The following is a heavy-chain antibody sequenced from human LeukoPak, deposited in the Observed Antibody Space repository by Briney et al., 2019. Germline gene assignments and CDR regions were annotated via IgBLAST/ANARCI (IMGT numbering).Heavy chain of an antibody. V-gene: IGHV3-48*03. Sequence: GGSLRLSCAASGFTFSRYEMNWVRQAPGKGLEWISYISSGGSTIYYADSVKGRFTISRDNSKNTLYLQMNSLRAEDTAVYYCAKERGGYSYGHDAFDIWGQGTMVTVSS. CDR2: ISSGGSTI. CDR1: GFTFSRYE. J-gene: IGHJ3*02. D-gene: IGHD5-18*01. CDR3: AKERGGYSYGHDAFDI.